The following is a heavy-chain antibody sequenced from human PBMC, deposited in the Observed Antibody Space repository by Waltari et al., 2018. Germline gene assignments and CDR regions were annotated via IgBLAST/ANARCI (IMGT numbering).Heavy chain of an antibody. D-gene: IGHD6-19*01. V-gene: IGHV4-34*13. J-gene: IGHJ6*02. CDR3: ASAVGGSRAESNYYYYGMDV. Sequence: PGKGQGLIARNHHGRSTSYTRSLESRVTISVHRSKKQLSLKLSSVTAADTAVYYCASAVGGSRAESNYYYYGMDVWGQGTTVTVSS. CDR2: NHHGRST.